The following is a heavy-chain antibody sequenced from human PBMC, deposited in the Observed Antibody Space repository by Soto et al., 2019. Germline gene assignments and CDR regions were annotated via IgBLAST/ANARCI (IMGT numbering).Heavy chain of an antibody. D-gene: IGHD3-22*01. V-gene: IGHV4-30-4*01. CDR1: GDSVSGGDSY. J-gene: IGHJ4*02. CDR2: TSFSGYT. Sequence: QLQESGPGLVKPSQTLSLTCTVSGDSVSGGDSYWSWIRXPPGXXXEWIGYTSFSGYTSYTPSLKSRVTISVDMSKSQFSLRLTSVTAADTAIYYCVRGGNPYHYATSGPGTFDKWGQGTLVSVSS. CDR3: VRGGNPYHYATSGPGTFDK.